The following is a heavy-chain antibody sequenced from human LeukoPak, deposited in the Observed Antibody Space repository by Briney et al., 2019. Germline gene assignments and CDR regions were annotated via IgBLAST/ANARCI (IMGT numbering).Heavy chain of an antibody. CDR2: ISGIGGST. CDR3: AKVSHPLQWLTRLDY. J-gene: IGHJ4*02. Sequence: GGSLRLSCAAAGFTFSSYAMSWVRQAPGKGLEWVSAISGIGGSTYYADSVKGRFTISRDNSKNTLYLQMNSLRAEDTAVYSCAKVSHPLQWLTRLDYWGQGTLVTVSS. V-gene: IGHV3-23*01. CDR1: GFTFSSYA. D-gene: IGHD6-19*01.